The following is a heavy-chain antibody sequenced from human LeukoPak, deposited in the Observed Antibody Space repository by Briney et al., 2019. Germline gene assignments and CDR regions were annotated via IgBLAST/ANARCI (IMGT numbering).Heavy chain of an antibody. V-gene: IGHV1-2*02. CDR3: ARSLVVPAAIFPSPFDY. CDR2: INPNSGGT. Sequence: ASVKVSCKASGYTFTGYYMHWVRQAPGQGLEWMGWINPNSGGTSYAQKFQGRVTMTRDTSISTAYMELSRLRSDDTAVYYCARSLVVPAAIFPSPFDYWGQGTLVTVSS. J-gene: IGHJ4*02. CDR1: GYTFTGYY. D-gene: IGHD2-2*02.